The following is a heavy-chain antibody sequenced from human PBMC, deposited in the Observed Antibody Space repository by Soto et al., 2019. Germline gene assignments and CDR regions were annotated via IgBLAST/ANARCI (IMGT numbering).Heavy chain of an antibody. V-gene: IGHV6-1*01. Sequence: SQTLSLTCVISGDSVSSNSAGWNWIRQSPSRGLEWLGRTYYRSKWYNDYAVSLKSRIAIDPDTSKNQFSLQLNSVTPDDTAVYYCARGVPMIVVVHKVDFDAFDNWGQGTMVTVSS. D-gene: IGHD3-22*01. J-gene: IGHJ3*02. CDR3: ARGVPMIVVVHKVDFDAFDN. CDR1: GDSVSSNSAG. CDR2: TYYRSKWYN.